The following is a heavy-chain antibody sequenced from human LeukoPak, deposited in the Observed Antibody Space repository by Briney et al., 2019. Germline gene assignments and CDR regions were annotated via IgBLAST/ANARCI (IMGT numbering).Heavy chain of an antibody. CDR3: ARDLGYCSSTSCYEGGY. J-gene: IGHJ4*02. Sequence: SVKVSCKASGGTFNSYAISWVRQAPGQGLEWMGGIIPIFGTANYAQKFQGRVTITADESTSTAYMELSSLRSEDTAVYYCARDLGYCSSTSCYEGGYWGQGTLVTVSS. V-gene: IGHV1-69*13. D-gene: IGHD2-2*01. CDR2: IIPIFGTA. CDR1: GGTFNSYA.